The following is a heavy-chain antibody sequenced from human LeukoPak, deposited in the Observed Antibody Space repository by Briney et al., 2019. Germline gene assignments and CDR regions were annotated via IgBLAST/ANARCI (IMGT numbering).Heavy chain of an antibody. CDR1: GGSFSDFY. Sequence: SETLSLTCAVYGGSFSDFYWSWIRQSPGKGLEWIGEINHSGTTNYSPSLKSRVTISVDTSRKWFSLKMTSVTAADTAIYYCARVGDTALAPFSWWGQGSLVTVSS. CDR2: INHSGTT. J-gene: IGHJ4*02. CDR3: ARVGDTALAPFSW. V-gene: IGHV4-34*01. D-gene: IGHD5-18*01.